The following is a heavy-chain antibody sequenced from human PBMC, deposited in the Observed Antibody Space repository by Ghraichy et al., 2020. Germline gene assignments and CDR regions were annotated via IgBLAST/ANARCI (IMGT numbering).Heavy chain of an antibody. CDR2: IRGGGGVT. CDR3: AKTMASFGNDGLNV. J-gene: IGHJ6*02. V-gene: IGHV3-23*01. CDR1: GFSFSNHA. D-gene: IGHD1-1*01. Sequence: GGSLRLSCAASGFSFSNHAMTWVRQAPGKGLEWVSIIRGGGGVTFYTDSVEGRFTISRDNSKNTLYLQMNRLRAEDTAVYYCAKTMASFGNDGLNVWGQGTTVTVSS.